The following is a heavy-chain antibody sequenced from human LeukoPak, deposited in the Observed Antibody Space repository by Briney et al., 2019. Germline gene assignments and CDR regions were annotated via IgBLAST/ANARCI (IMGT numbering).Heavy chain of an antibody. CDR1: GGYINSGDSY. V-gene: IGHV4-30-4*01. CDR3: ARVPYGSGTYYFDF. Sequence: PSQTLSLTCTVSGGYINSGDSYWSWIRQPPGKSLEWIGYISYSGSPYYNPSLRSRVAISGDTYKDQFSLRLGSVTAADTAVYYCARVPYGSGTYYFDFWGQGILVTVSS. D-gene: IGHD3-10*01. CDR2: ISYSGSP. J-gene: IGHJ4*02.